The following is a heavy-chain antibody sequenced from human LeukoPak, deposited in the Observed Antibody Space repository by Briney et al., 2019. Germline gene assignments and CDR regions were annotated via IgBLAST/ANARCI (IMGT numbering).Heavy chain of an antibody. J-gene: IGHJ4*02. CDR1: GYTFASYG. V-gene: IGHV1-18*01. CDR3: AREGTVAVFDY. Sequence: ASVKVSCKTSGYTFASYGISWVRQAPGQGLEWMGWNSAFSGNTHYAQKVQGRVTVTTDTSTSTAYMELRSLRSDDTAVYYCAREGTVAVFDYWGQGTLVTVSS. CDR2: NSAFSGNT. D-gene: IGHD6-19*01.